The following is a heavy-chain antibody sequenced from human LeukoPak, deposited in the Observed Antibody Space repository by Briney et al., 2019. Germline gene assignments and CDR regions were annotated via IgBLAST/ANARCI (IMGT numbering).Heavy chain of an antibody. D-gene: IGHD7-27*01. CDR3: ARANWGLWENYYYMDV. J-gene: IGHJ6*03. Sequence: SQTLSLTCAISGDSVSSNSTAWNWIRQSPSRGLEWLARTYYRSKWYNDYAISVKSRITINPDTSKNQFSLQLNSVTPEDTAVYYCARANWGLWENYYYMDVWGKGTTVTVSS. CDR1: GDSVSSNSTA. CDR2: TYYRSKWYN. V-gene: IGHV6-1*01.